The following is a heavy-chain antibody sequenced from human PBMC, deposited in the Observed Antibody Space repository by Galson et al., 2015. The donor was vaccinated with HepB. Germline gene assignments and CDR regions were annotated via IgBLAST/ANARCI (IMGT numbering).Heavy chain of an antibody. J-gene: IGHJ4*02. CDR3: ARRTLYYYDSSGYSGAIDY. CDR1: GFTFSSYA. CDR2: ISYDGSNK. V-gene: IGHV3-30*04. Sequence: SLRLSCAASGFTFSSYAMHWVRQAPGKGLEWVAVISYDGSNKYYADSMKGRFTISRDNSKNTLYLQMNSLRAEDTAVYYCARRTLYYYDSSGYSGAIDYWGQGTLVTVSS. D-gene: IGHD3-22*01.